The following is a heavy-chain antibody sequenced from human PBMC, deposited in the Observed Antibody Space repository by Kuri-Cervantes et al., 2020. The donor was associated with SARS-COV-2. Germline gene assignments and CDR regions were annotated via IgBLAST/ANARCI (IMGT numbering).Heavy chain of an antibody. CDR1: GGSINSYY. D-gene: IGHD6-13*01. CDR2: IYPSGTT. J-gene: IGHJ4*02. V-gene: IGHV4-4*07. CDR3: VRNVAAVGSFYFDH. Sequence: ETLSLTCTVSGGSINSYYWSWIRQPAGRGLEWIGRIYPSGTTNYNPSLKSRVTMSVGTSKNQFSLKMSSVTAADTAVYYCVRNVAAVGSFYFDHWGQGTLVTVSS.